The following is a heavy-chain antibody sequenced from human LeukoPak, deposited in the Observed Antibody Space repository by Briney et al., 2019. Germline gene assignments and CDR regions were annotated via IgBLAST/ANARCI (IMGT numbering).Heavy chain of an antibody. CDR1: GFTFSSYS. Sequence: GGSLRLSCVASGFTFSSYSMNWIRQAPGRGLEWVSSISGSLTHIYYADSLKGRFTVSRDNAKNSLYLQMNTLRAEDTAVYYCARDPPGSGSLLQFEYWGQGTVVTVSS. J-gene: IGHJ4*02. D-gene: IGHD5-12*01. V-gene: IGHV3-21*01. CDR3: ARDPPGSGSLLQFEY. CDR2: ISGSLTHI.